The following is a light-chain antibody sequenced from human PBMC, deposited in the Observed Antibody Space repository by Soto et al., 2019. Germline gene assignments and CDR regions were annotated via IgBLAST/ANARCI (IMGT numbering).Light chain of an antibody. J-gene: IGKJ1*01. CDR1: QSVSTS. V-gene: IGKV3-11*01. CDR3: QVRDVWPS. CDR2: DAS. Sequence: IVLTQSPVTLALSLGERAVLSCRASQSVSTSLAWYQHKPGQAPRLFIYDASKRAPGVPARFSGSGSGTDFTLTISSLEPEDFAVYYCQVRDVWPSFGQGTKVEIK.